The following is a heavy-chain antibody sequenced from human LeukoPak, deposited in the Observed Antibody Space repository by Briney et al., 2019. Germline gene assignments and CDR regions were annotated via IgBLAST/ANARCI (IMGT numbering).Heavy chain of an antibody. CDR1: GFTFSSYA. Sequence: GSLRLSCAASGFTFSSYAMHWVRQAPGKGLEWVAGFSYDGNTYYADSVKGRFTISRDNSKNTLYLQMNSLRAEDTAVYYCASDLVSSGLDYWGQGTLVTVSS. J-gene: IGHJ4*02. V-gene: IGHV3-30*04. CDR2: FSYDGNT. D-gene: IGHD3-22*01. CDR3: ASDLVSSGLDY.